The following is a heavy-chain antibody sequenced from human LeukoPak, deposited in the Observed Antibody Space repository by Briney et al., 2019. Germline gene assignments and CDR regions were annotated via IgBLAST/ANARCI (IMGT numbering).Heavy chain of an antibody. D-gene: IGHD3-22*01. Sequence: GESLKISCKGSGYNFTSYWIGWVRPMPGKGLEWMGIIYPGDSDTRYSPSFQGQVTISADKSISTAYLQWSSLKASDTAMYYCARHYELTRIGAYDSSGSLWLDVWGQGTTVTVSS. CDR2: IYPGDSDT. J-gene: IGHJ6*02. CDR1: GYNFTSYW. V-gene: IGHV5-51*01. CDR3: ARHYELTRIGAYDSSGSLWLDV.